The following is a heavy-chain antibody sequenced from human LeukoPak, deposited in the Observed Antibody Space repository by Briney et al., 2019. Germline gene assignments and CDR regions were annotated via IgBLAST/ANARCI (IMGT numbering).Heavy chain of an antibody. D-gene: IGHD3-16*01. Sequence: GGSLRLSCAASGFTFSSYSMNWVRQAPGKGLEWVSSISSSSSYIYYADSLKGRFTISRDKTKNTAYLQMNSLRAEDTAVYFCAKSTRAVMAMMDVWGKGTTVTVSS. CDR2: ISSSSSYI. V-gene: IGHV3-21*01. J-gene: IGHJ6*04. CDR1: GFTFSSYS. CDR3: AKSTRAVMAMMDV.